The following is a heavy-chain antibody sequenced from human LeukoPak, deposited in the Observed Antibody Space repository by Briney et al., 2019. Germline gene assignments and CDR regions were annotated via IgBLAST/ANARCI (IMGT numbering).Heavy chain of an antibody. CDR3: ARDLALGYYGMDV. J-gene: IGHJ6*04. Sequence: GGSLRLSCAASGFTFSSYSMNWVRQAPGKGLEWVSSISSSSSYIYYADSVKGRFTISRDNAKNSLYLQMNSLRAEDTAVYYCARDLALGYYGMDVWGKGTTVTVSS. V-gene: IGHV3-21*01. CDR1: GFTFSSYS. CDR2: ISSSSSYI.